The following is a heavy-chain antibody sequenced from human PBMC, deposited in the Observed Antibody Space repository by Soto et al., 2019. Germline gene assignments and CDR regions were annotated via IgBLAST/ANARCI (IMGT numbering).Heavy chain of an antibody. CDR1: GFRFGTYT. CDR3: AREWSISVAAPGY. D-gene: IGHD6-19*01. CDR2: ISNNGINT. Sequence: PEGSLRISGAAGGFRFGTYTMYWVRQAPGKGLEWVAGISNNGINTHYADSVKGRFTISRDNSKNTLYVQMNSLGAEDTAVYYCAREWSISVAAPGYWGQGT. J-gene: IGHJ4*02. V-gene: IGHV3-30-3*01.